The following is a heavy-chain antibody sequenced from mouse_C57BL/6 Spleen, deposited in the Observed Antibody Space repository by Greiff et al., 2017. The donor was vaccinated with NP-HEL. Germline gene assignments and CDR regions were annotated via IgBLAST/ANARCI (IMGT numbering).Heavy chain of an antibody. V-gene: IGHV1-69*01. CDR3: ARSGLNYGAMDY. J-gene: IGHJ4*01. CDR1: GYTFTSYW. CDR2: IDPSDSYT. D-gene: IGHD1-1*01. Sequence: VKLQQPGAELVMPGASVKLSCKASGYTFTSYWMHWVKQRPGQGLEWIGEIDPSDSYTNYNQKFKGKSTLTVDKSSSTSYMKLSSLTSEDSAVYYCARSGLNYGAMDYWGQGTSVTVSS.